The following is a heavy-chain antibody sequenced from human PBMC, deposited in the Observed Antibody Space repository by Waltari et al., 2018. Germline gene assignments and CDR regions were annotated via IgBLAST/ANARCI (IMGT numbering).Heavy chain of an antibody. CDR3: TRSPGFGP. CDR1: GFIFSGSP. Sequence: EVQLVESGGGLVQPGGSLQLSCAASGFIFSGSPIPWVRQASGKGLEWVGRIGNQGNTYATVYTESVKGRFTISRDDSKNTAYLQMNSLKIEDTAFYYCTRSPGFGPWGQGTLVTVSS. J-gene: IGHJ5*02. V-gene: IGHV3-73*02. CDR2: IGNQGNTYAT.